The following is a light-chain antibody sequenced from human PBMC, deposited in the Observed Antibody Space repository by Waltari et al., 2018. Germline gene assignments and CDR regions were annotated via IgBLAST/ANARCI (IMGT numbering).Light chain of an antibody. V-gene: IGKV1-39*01. J-gene: IGKJ4*01. Sequence: DIQMTHSPSSLSASVGDRVTITCRASQSISSYLNWYQQKPGKAPKLLIYAASSLQSGVPSRFSGSRSGTDFTLTISSLQPEDFATYYCQQSYSTPLTFGGGTKVEIK. CDR3: QQSYSTPLT. CDR1: QSISSY. CDR2: AAS.